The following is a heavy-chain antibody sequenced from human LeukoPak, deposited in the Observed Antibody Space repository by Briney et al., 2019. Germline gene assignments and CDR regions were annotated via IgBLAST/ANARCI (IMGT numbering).Heavy chain of an antibody. CDR1: GFTVSSNY. CDR3: ARDTGWAYDNAFDI. J-gene: IGHJ3*02. CDR2: IYSGGST. Sequence: GGSLRLSCAASGFTVSSNYMSWVRQAPGKGLEWVSVIYSGGSTYYADSVKGRFTISRDNFKNTLYLQMNSLRAEDTAVYYCARDTGWAYDNAFDIWGQGTMVTVSS. V-gene: IGHV3-53*01. D-gene: IGHD3-22*01.